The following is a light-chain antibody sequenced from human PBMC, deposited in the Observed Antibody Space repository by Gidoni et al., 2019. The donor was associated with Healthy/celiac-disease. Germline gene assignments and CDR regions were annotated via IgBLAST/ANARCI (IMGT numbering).Light chain of an antibody. CDR2: AAS. CDR3: QKYNSAPRT. V-gene: IGKV1-27*01. J-gene: IGKJ1*01. CDR1: QGISNY. Sequence: DIQMTPYPPSLSASVGDRVTITCRASQGISNYLAWYQQQPGKVPELLMYAASTLQSGVPSRFSGSGSGTDFTVTIGSLQPEDVATYYCQKYNSAPRTFGQGTKVEIK.